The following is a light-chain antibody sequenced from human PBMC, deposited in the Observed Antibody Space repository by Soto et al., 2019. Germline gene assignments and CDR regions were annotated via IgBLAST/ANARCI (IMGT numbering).Light chain of an antibody. CDR1: SSNIGSNY. Sequence: QPVLTQPPSASGTPGQRVTLSCSGSSSNIGSNYVYWYQQLPGTVPQLLIYRNSERPSGVPDRFSGSKSGTSASLAISGLRSEDEADYYCAAWDDSLSGVVFGGGTKLTVL. J-gene: IGLJ2*01. CDR2: RNS. V-gene: IGLV1-47*01. CDR3: AAWDDSLSGVV.